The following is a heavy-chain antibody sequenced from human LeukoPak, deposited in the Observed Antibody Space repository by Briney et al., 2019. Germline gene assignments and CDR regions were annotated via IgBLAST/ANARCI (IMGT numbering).Heavy chain of an antibody. Sequence: PSETLSLTCTVSGGSISSHYWSWIRQPPGKGLEWIGYIYYSGSTNYNPSLKSRVTISVDTSKNQFSLKLSSVTAADTAVYYCARDRGNFWSGYYGYYYMDVWGKGTTVTVSS. CDR3: ARDRGNFWSGYYGYYYMDV. V-gene: IGHV4-59*11. J-gene: IGHJ6*03. D-gene: IGHD3-3*01. CDR2: IYYSGST. CDR1: GGSISSHY.